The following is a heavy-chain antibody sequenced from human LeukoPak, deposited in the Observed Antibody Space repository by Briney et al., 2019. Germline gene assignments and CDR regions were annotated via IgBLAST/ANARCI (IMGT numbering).Heavy chain of an antibody. CDR2: IYYSGST. V-gene: IGHV4-30-4*01. D-gene: IGHD3-10*01. J-gene: IGHJ6*02. CDR1: GDSISTNEW. CDR3: ARDRMVRGVILQTAYYYGMDV. Sequence: SETLSLTCSVSGDSISTNEWWSWIRQPPGKGLEWIGYIYYSGSTYYNPSLKSRVTISVDTSKNQFSLKLSSVTAADTAVYYCARDRMVRGVILQTAYYYGMDVWGQGTTVTVSS.